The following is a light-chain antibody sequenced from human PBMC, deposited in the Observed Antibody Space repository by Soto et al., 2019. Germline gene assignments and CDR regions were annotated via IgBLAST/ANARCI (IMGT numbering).Light chain of an antibody. Sequence: QSVLTQPPSVSGAPGQRVTISCTGSTSNIGAPYDVNWYQQFPGTAPKLLIFGNSNRPSGVPDRFSGSRSGTSASLAITGLQTEDEADYYCQSYDSSLSAYVFGSGTKVTVL. V-gene: IGLV1-40*01. CDR1: TSNIGAPYD. J-gene: IGLJ1*01. CDR2: GNS. CDR3: QSYDSSLSAYV.